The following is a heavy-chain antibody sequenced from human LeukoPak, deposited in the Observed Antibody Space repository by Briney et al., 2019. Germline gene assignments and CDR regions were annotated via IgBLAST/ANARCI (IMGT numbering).Heavy chain of an antibody. CDR3: AREELLPWYSSGWYYFDY. V-gene: IGHV3-30*19. CDR1: GFTFSSYG. Sequence: PGRSLRLSCAASGFTFSSYGMHWVRQAPGKGLEWVAVISYDGSNKYYADSVKGRFTISRDNSKNTLYLQMNSLRAEDTAVYYCAREELLPWYSSGWYYFDYWGQGTLVTVSS. D-gene: IGHD6-19*01. J-gene: IGHJ4*02. CDR2: ISYDGSNK.